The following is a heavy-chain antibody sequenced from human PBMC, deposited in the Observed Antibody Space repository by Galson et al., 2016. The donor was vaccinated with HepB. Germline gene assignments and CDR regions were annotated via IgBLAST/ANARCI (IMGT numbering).Heavy chain of an antibody. J-gene: IGHJ6*02. CDR3: ATSTVTTFSYYYYGMAV. CDR2: IIPVFATA. CDR1: GGTFSNSG. Sequence: SVKVSCKASGGTFSNSGFTWVRQAPGQGLEWMGGIIPVFATANYAEKFQGRVTITADQSTSTAYMDLSSLRSEDTAVYYCATSTVTTFSYYYYGMAVCGQGTTVTVSS. V-gene: IGHV1-69*13. D-gene: IGHD4-17*01.